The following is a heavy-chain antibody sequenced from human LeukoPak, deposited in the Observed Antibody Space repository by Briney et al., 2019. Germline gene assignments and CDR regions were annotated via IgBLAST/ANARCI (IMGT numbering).Heavy chain of an antibody. CDR1: GFTFDDYG. Sequence: GGSLRLSCAASGFTFDDYGMTWVRQAPGKGLEWVSGINWNGGSTGYGDSVKGRFTISRDNAKNSLYLQMNRVRAEDTAVYYCASQLVFRSPFDYWGQGTLVTVSS. V-gene: IGHV3-20*04. J-gene: IGHJ4*02. CDR3: ASQLVFRSPFDY. CDR2: INWNGGST.